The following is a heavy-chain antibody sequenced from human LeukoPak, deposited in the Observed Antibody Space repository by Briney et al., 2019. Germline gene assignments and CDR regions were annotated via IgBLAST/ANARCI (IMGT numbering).Heavy chain of an antibody. Sequence: PSETLSLTCAVYGGSFSGYYWSWIRQPPGKGLEWIGEINHSGSTNYNPSLKSRVTISVDTSKNQFSLKLSSVTAADTAVYYCGYHGSKGYWGQGTLVTVSS. D-gene: IGHD3-10*01. V-gene: IGHV4-34*03. CDR2: INHSGST. CDR3: GYHGSKGY. CDR1: GGSFSGYY. J-gene: IGHJ4*02.